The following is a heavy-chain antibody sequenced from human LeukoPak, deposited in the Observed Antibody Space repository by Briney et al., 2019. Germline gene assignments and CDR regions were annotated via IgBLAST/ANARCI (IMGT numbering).Heavy chain of an antibody. CDR3: ARANDFWKNYYYYYMDV. CDR1: GGTFSSYA. Sequence: ASVKVSCKASGGTFSSYAISWVRQAPGQGLEWMGRIIPIFGTANYAQKFQGRVTITTDESTSTAYMELSSLRSEDTAVYYCARANDFWKNYYYYYMDVWGKGTTVTVSS. D-gene: IGHD3-3*01. CDR2: IIPIFGTA. J-gene: IGHJ6*03. V-gene: IGHV1-69*05.